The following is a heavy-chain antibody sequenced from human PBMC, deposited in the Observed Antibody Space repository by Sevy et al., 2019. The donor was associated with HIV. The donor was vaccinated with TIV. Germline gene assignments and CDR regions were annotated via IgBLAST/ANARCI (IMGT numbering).Heavy chain of an antibody. D-gene: IGHD6-13*01. J-gene: IGHJ6*02. CDR3: ARDPGYSSSWYGPRYYYYGMDV. CDR1: GDSVSSISAA. Sequence: SQTLSLTCAISGDSVSSISAAWNWIRQSPSRGLEWLGRTYYRSKWYNDYAVSVKSRITINPDTSKNQFSLQLNSVTPEDTAVYYCARDPGYSSSWYGPRYYYYGMDVWGQGTTVTSP. V-gene: IGHV6-1*01. CDR2: TYYRSKWYN.